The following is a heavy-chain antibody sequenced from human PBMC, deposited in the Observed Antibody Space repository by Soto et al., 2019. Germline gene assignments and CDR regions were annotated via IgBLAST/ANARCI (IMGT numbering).Heavy chain of an antibody. CDR3: ARLRDYESTHYGMDV. Sequence: GESLKISCKGSGYSFTSYWIGWVRQMPGKGLEWMGIIYPGDSDTRYSPSFQGQVTISADKSISTAYLQWSSLKASDPAMYYCARLRDYESTHYGMDVWGQRTTVTVSS. CDR2: IYPGDSDT. V-gene: IGHV5-51*01. J-gene: IGHJ6*02. D-gene: IGHD3-16*01. CDR1: GYSFTSYW.